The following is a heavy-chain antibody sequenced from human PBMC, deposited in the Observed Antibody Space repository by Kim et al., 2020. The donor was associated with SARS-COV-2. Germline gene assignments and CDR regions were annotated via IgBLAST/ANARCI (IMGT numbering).Heavy chain of an antibody. D-gene: IGHD6-19*01. CDR3: ARSQRAVAGHYYYYGMDV. CDR1: GGSISSYY. Sequence: SETLSLTCTVSGGSISSYYWSWIRQPPGKGLEWIGYIYYSGSTNYNPSLKSRVTISVDTSKNQFSLKLSSVTAADTAVYYCARSQRAVAGHYYYYGMDVWGQGTTVTVSS. CDR2: IYYSGST. J-gene: IGHJ6*02. V-gene: IGHV4-59*01.